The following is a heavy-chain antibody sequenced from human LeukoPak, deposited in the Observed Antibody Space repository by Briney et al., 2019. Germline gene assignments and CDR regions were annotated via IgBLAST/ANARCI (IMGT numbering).Heavy chain of an antibody. J-gene: IGHJ4*02. D-gene: IGHD2-21*01. CDR1: GYTFTGYC. CDR2: INPNSGGT. Sequence: ASVKVSCKASGYTFTGYCMHWVRQAPGQGLEWMGWINPNSGGTNYAQKFQGRVTMTRDTSISTAYMELSRLRSDDTAVYYCARVANKTYGYWGQGTLVTVSS. CDR3: ARVANKTYGY. V-gene: IGHV1-2*02.